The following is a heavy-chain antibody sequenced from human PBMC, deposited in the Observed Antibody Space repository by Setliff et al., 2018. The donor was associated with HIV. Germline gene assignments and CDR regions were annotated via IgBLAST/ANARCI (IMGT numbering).Heavy chain of an antibody. V-gene: IGHV1-3*01. J-gene: IGHJ5*02. CDR3: ARDRSYYDSGGYYYAGWFDP. CDR1: GYTFTAYA. D-gene: IGHD3-22*01. Sequence: ASVKVSCKASGYTFTAYAMHWVRQAPGQRLEWMGWINAGNGNTKYSQKFQDRVTITRDTSASTVYMELSSLRSEDTAVYYCARDRSYYDSGGYYYAGWFDPWGQGTLVTSPQ. CDR2: INAGNGNT.